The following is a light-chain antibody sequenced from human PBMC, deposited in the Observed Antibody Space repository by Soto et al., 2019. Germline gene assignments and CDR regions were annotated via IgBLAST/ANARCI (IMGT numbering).Light chain of an antibody. CDR2: IND. Sequence: QSVLTQPPSASGTPGQRVTISCSGSSSNIGSYTVNWYQQLPGAAPKLLIYINDQRPSGVPDRFSGSKSGTSASLAISGLQSEEVADYYCAAWEDSLTGVVFGGGTKVNVL. V-gene: IGLV1-44*01. CDR3: AAWEDSLTGVV. CDR1: SSNIGSYT. J-gene: IGLJ2*01.